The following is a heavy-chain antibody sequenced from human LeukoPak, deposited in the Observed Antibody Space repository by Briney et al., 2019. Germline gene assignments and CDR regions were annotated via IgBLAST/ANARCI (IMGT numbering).Heavy chain of an antibody. CDR1: GYSFTTFW. Sequence: GESLKISCKGSGYSFTTFWIGWVRQMPGKGLEWMGIIYPGDSDTRYGPSFQGQVTISVDRSSSTAYLKWSSLKASDTAIYYCARRGPVAENGYYFDSWGQGTLVTVSS. CDR3: ARRGPVAENGYYFDS. J-gene: IGHJ4*02. D-gene: IGHD2-15*01. V-gene: IGHV5-51*01. CDR2: IYPGDSDT.